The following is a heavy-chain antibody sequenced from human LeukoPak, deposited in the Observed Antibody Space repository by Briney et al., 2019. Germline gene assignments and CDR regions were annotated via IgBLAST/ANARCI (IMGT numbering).Heavy chain of an antibody. Sequence: GGSLRLSCAASGFTFIIYWMHWVRQAPGNGLVWVSRVNSDGSGTSYAHSVKGRFTISRDNAKTTLYLEMNSLRAEDTAVYYCARDGVATIDLESWGQGNLVTVSS. V-gene: IGHV3-74*01. CDR2: VNSDGSGT. D-gene: IGHD5-24*01. CDR3: ARDGVATIDLES. CDR1: GFTFIIYW. J-gene: IGHJ4*02.